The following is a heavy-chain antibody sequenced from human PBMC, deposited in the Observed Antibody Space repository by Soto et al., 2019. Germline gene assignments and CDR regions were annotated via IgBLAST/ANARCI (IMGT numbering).Heavy chain of an antibody. CDR1: GYTFTSYG. J-gene: IGHJ4*02. CDR3: ARGKDDFWSGYLDN. Sequence: QVQLVQSGAEVKKPGASVKVSCKASGYTFTSYGISWVRQAPGQGLEWMGWISADNGNRNYAQKFQGRVTMTTDTSANTAYMDLSSLRSDDTAVYYCARGKDDFWSGYLDNWVQGTLVTVPS. CDR2: ISADNGNR. D-gene: IGHD3-3*01. V-gene: IGHV1-18*01.